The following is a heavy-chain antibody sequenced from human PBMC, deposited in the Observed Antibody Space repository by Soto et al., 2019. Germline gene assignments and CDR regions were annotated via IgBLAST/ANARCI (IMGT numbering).Heavy chain of an antibody. CDR2: MNPNSGNT. J-gene: IGHJ6*03. CDR1: GYTFTSYD. Sequence: GASVKVSCKASGYTFTSYDINWARQATGQGLEWMGWMNPNSGNTGYAQKFQGRVTMTRNTSISTAYMELSSLRSEDTAVYYCARAAVDEYYMDVWGKGTTVTVSS. V-gene: IGHV1-8*01. CDR3: ARAAVDEYYMDV. D-gene: IGHD6-19*01.